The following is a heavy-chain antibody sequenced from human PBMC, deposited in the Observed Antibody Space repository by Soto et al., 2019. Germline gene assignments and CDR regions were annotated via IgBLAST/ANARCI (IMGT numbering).Heavy chain of an antibody. Sequence: SVKVSCKASGYTFTYRYLHWVRQAPGQALEKMGWITPFNGNTNYAQKFQDRVTITRDRSMSTANMELSSLRSEDTAMYYFSITLAGAPGDYYYYGMDVWGQGTTVTVSS. CDR3: SITLAGAPGDYYYYGMDV. CDR2: ITPFNGNT. J-gene: IGHJ6*02. D-gene: IGHD1-26*01. V-gene: IGHV1-45*02. CDR1: GYTFTYRY.